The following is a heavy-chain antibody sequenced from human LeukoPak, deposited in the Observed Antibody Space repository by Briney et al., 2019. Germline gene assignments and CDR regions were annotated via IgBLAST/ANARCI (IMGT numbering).Heavy chain of an antibody. V-gene: IGHV3-48*01. D-gene: IGHD5-18*01. CDR2: ISSSSTTI. J-gene: IGHJ4*02. CDR1: GFTFSRNS. Sequence: GGSLRLSCAASGFTFSRNSMNWVRQAPGKGLEWVSYISSSSTTIYYADSVKGRFTISRDNAENSLYLQMNSLRAEDTAVYYCASNEYTYGYGLDYWGQGTLVTVSS. CDR3: ASNEYTYGYGLDY.